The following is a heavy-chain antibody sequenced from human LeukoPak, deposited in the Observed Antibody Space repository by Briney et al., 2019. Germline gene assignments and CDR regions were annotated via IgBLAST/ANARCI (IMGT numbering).Heavy chain of an antibody. Sequence: GGSLRLSCAASGFTFSSYAMSWVRQAPGKGLEWVSAISGSGGSTYYADSVKGRFTISRDNAKNSLYLQMNSLRAEDTAVYYCARVGYCSSTSCLNGELDYWGQGTLVTVSS. V-gene: IGHV3-23*01. CDR1: GFTFSSYA. CDR3: ARVGYCSSTSCLNGELDY. J-gene: IGHJ4*02. CDR2: ISGSGGST. D-gene: IGHD2-2*01.